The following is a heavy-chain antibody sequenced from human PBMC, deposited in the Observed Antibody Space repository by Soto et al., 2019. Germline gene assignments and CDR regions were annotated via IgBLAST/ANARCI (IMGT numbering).Heavy chain of an antibody. Sequence: SETLSLTCTVSGVSVGTYYWSWIRQPPGKGLEWIGYIYYSRSTNYNPSLKSRVFMPADTSKNQISLKLSSVTAADTAVYYCATSTIDRFTGYGNDYWGQGTLVTVSS. V-gene: IGHV4-59*02. J-gene: IGHJ4*02. CDR1: GVSVGTYY. CDR3: ATSTIDRFTGYGNDY. CDR2: IYYSRST. D-gene: IGHD5-12*01.